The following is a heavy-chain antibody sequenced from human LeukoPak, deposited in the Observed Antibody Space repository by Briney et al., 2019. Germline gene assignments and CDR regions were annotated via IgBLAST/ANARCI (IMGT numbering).Heavy chain of an antibody. Sequence: GGSLRLSCAASGFTFSSYAMHWVRQAPGKGLEWVAIISYDGSNKYYADSVMGRFTISRDNSENTLYLQMNSLRAEDTAVYYCARDSGKSSSWYYFDYWGQGTLVTVSS. J-gene: IGHJ4*02. V-gene: IGHV3-30-3*01. CDR2: ISYDGSNK. D-gene: IGHD6-13*01. CDR3: ARDSGKSSSWYYFDY. CDR1: GFTFSSYA.